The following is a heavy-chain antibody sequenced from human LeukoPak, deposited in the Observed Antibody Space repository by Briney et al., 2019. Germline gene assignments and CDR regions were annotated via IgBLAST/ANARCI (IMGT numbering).Heavy chain of an antibody. V-gene: IGHV3-21*05. Sequence: GGSLRLSCAASGFTFSRYAMNWVRQAPGKGLEWVSYINTDCSDIHYADSVKGRFTISRDNARNTLYLQLSSLRAEDSAVYYCARDTFHPGLIDSWGQGTLVTVSS. CDR3: ARDTFHPGLIDS. CDR1: GFTFSRYA. CDR2: INTDCSDI. J-gene: IGHJ4*02. D-gene: IGHD2-21*01.